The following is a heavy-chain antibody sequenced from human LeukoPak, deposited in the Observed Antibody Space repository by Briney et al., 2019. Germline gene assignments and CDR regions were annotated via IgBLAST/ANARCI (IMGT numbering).Heavy chain of an antibody. J-gene: IGHJ4*02. Sequence: GASVKVSCKAFGGTFSSYAISWVRQAPGQGLEWMGGIIPIFGTANYAQKFQGRVTITADESTSTAYMELSSLRSEDTAVYYCARVSVGGSGSYYKLSNDYWGQGTLVTVSS. D-gene: IGHD3-10*01. CDR1: GGTFSSYA. CDR3: ARVSVGGSGSYYKLSNDY. V-gene: IGHV1-69*13. CDR2: IIPIFGTA.